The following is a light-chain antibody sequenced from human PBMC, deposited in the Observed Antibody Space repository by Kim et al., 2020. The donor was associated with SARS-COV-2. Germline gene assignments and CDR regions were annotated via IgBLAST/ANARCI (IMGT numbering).Light chain of an antibody. J-gene: IGLJ2*01. V-gene: IGLV1-47*01. Sequence: ELTQPPSASGTPGQRVTISCSGSNSNIGSNYVYWYQQRPGTAPKLLIYRNNQRPSGVPDRLSGSKSGTSVSLAISGLRSEDEADYYCAAWDDSLSGPVFGGGPQLIFL. CDR1: NSNIGSNY. CDR3: AAWDDSLSGPV. CDR2: RNN.